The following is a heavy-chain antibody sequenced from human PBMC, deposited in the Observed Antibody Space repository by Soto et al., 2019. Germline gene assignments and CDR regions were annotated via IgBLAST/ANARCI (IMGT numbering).Heavy chain of an antibody. J-gene: IGHJ6*02. CDR3: ARDPPATRHGMDV. Sequence: GGSLRLSCAASGFTFSSYAMSWVRQAPGKGLEWVSVIYSGGSTHYADSVRGRFTISRDNSKNTLYLQMKSLRAEDTAVYYCARDPPATRHGMDVWGQGTTVTVSS. CDR1: GFTFSSYA. V-gene: IGHV3-53*01. CDR2: IYSGGST.